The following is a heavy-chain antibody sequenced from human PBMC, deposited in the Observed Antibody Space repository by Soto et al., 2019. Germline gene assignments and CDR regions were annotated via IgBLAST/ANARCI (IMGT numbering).Heavy chain of an antibody. V-gene: IGHV3-13*04. CDR3: VRGGTQVRCLDSMDV. CDR1: GFTFSNYD. Sequence: PGGSLRLSCAASGFTFSNYDIHWVRQAPGKALEWVSAIGTGGDTHYPDSVKGRFTISRENAKKSVFLQMNSLRVGDTAVYYCVRGGTQVRCLDSMDVWGQGTTVTVSS. CDR2: IGTGGDT. D-gene: IGHD3-10*01. J-gene: IGHJ6*02.